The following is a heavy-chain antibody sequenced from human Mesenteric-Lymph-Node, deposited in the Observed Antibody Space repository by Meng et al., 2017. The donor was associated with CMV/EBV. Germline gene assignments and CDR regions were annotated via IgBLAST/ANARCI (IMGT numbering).Heavy chain of an antibody. CDR2: IYSGGST. CDR1: GFTVSSNY. V-gene: IGHV3-66*02. J-gene: IGHJ4*02. Sequence: GGSLRLSCAASGFTVSSNYMSWVRQAPGKGLEWVSVIYSGGSTYYADSVKGRFTISRDNSKNTLYLQMNSLRAEDTAVYYCAKDQYSSSWLYYFDYWGQGTLVTVSS. D-gene: IGHD6-13*01. CDR3: AKDQYSSSWLYYFDY.